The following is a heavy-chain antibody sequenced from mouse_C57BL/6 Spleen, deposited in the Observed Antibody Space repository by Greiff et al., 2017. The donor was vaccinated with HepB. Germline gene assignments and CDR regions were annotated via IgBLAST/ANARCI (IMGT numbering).Heavy chain of an antibody. CDR2: IYPYNGVS. CDR3: ARSDAYYGRNYFDY. D-gene: IGHD1-1*01. CDR1: GYSFTGYY. J-gene: IGHJ2*01. V-gene: IGHV1-31*01. Sequence: DVQLQESGPELVKPGASVKISCKASGYSFTGYYMHWVKQSHGNILDWIGYIYPYNGVSSYNQKFKGKATLTVDKSSSTAYMELRSLTSEDSAVYYCARSDAYYGRNYFDYWGQGTTLTVSS.